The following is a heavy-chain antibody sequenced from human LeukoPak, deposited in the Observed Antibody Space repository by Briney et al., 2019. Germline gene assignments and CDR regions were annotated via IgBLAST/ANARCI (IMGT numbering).Heavy chain of an antibody. D-gene: IGHD1-26*01. CDR1: GYIFTSYD. J-gene: IGHJ5*02. CDR2: MNPDSGNK. CDR3: ARGQRGSGYEWENWFDP. V-gene: IGHV1-8*01. Sequence: ASVKVSCEASGYIFTSYDIIWVRQAPGQRLEWMGWMNPDSGNKVYAQKFQGRVTMTTRTTISTAYMELSSLRSDDTAVYYCARGQRGSGYEWENWFDPWGQGTLVTVSS.